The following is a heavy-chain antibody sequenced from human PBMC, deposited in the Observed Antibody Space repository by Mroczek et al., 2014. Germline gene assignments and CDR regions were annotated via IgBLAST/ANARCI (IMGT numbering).Heavy chain of an antibody. Sequence: GKKPGSSVKVSCKASGGTFSSYTISWVRQAPGQGLEWMGRIIPILGIANYAQKFQGRVTITADKSTSTAYMELSSLRSEDTAVYYCATHLRQLVPRGSDYWGQGTLVTVSS. CDR2: IIPILGIA. D-gene: IGHD6-6*01. CDR3: ATHLRQLVPRGSDY. CDR1: GGTFSSYT. J-gene: IGHJ4*02. V-gene: IGHV1-69*02.